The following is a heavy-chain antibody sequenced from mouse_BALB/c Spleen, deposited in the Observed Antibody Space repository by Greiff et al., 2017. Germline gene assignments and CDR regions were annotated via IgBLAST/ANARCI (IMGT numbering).Heavy chain of an antibody. CDR2: IWAGGST. CDR1: GFSLTSYG. J-gene: IGHJ2*01. CDR3: AREGDDGYFFDY. Sequence: QVQLKQSGPGLVAPSQSLSITCTVSGFSLTSYGVHWVRQPPGKGLEWLGVIWAGGSTNYNSALMSRLSISKDNSKSQVFLKMNSLQTDDTAMYYCAREGDDGYFFDYWGQGTTLTVSS. V-gene: IGHV2-9*02. D-gene: IGHD2-3*01.